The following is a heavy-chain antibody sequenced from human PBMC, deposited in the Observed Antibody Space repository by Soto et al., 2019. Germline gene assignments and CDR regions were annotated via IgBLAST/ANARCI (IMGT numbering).Heavy chain of an antibody. CDR2: IGPDSGAT. V-gene: IGHV1-2*02. CDR3: GRGRSGQIVVFY. CDR1: GYTFTGHY. Sequence: ASVKVSCKASGYTFTGHYIHWVRQAPEQGPEWMGEIGPDSGATRYAQKFQGRVTMTRDMSITTVYMELNNLSPDDTAVYYCGRGRSGQIVVFYWGQGTPVTVSS. D-gene: IGHD5-12*01. J-gene: IGHJ4*02.